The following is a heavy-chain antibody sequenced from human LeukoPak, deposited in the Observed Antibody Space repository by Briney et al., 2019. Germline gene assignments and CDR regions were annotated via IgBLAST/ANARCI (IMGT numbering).Heavy chain of an antibody. D-gene: IGHD3-10*01. J-gene: IGHJ4*02. CDR2: ISGSGGNT. CDR1: GFTFSSYA. CDR3: AKDRRAGSYDY. Sequence: GGSLRLSCAASGFTFSSYAMSWVRQAPGKGLEWVSAISGSGGNTYYADSVKGRFTISRDNSKDTLYLQMNSLRAEDTAVYYCAKDRRAGSYDYWGQGTLVTVSS. V-gene: IGHV3-23*01.